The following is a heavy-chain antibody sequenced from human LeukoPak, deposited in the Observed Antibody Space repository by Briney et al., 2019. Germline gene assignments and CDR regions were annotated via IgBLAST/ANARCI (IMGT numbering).Heavy chain of an antibody. D-gene: IGHD5-12*01. J-gene: IGHJ4*02. Sequence: GGSLRLSCAASGFTFSSYAMSWVRQSPGKGLEWVSAFSGSGGSTYYADSVKGRFTISRDNSKNTLYLQMNSLRAEDTAVYYCARGPSGYHNTGGQGTLVTVSS. CDR2: FSGSGGST. CDR1: GFTFSSYA. CDR3: ARGPSGYHNT. V-gene: IGHV3-23*01.